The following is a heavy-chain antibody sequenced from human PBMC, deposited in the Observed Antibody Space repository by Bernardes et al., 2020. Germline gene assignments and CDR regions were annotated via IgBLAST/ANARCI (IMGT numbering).Heavy chain of an antibody. Sequence: GGSLRLSCAASGFTFSSYAMTWVRQAPGKGLEWVSGVSASGGTTYYADSVKGRFTISRDNSKNTLYMQMNSLRVEDTAVYYCAKDGTSIRGWFHFDYWGQGTLVTVSS. J-gene: IGHJ4*02. CDR2: VSASGGTT. CDR1: GFTFSSYA. V-gene: IGHV3-23*01. CDR3: AKDGTSIRGWFHFDY. D-gene: IGHD6-19*01.